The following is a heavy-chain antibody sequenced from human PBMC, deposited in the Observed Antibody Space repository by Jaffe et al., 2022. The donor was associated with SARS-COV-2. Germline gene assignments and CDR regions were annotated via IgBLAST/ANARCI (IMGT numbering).Heavy chain of an antibody. CDR2: INPNSGGT. CDR1: GYTFTGYY. Sequence: QVQLVQSGAEVKKPGASVKVSCKASGYTFTGYYMHWVRQAPGQGLEWMGRINPNSGGTNYAQKFQGRVTMTRDTSISTAYMELSRLRSDDTAVYYCARGIDDYVWGSYRYLLGWFDPWGQGTLVTVSS. J-gene: IGHJ5*02. V-gene: IGHV1-2*06. CDR3: ARGIDDYVWGSYRYLLGWFDP. D-gene: IGHD3-16*02.